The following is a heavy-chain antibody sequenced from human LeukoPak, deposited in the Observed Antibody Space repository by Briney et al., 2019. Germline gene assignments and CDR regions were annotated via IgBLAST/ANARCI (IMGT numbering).Heavy chain of an antibody. Sequence: GGSLRLSCAASGFTVSSNYMSWVRQAPGKGLEWVSVIYSGGSTYYADSVKGRFTISRDNSKNTLYLQMNSLRAEDTAVYYCARVSDYYGSGSFITQYYYYYMDVWGKGTTVTVSS. D-gene: IGHD3-10*01. V-gene: IGHV3-53*01. J-gene: IGHJ6*03. CDR1: GFTVSSNY. CDR3: ARVSDYYGSGSFITQYYYYYMDV. CDR2: IYSGGST.